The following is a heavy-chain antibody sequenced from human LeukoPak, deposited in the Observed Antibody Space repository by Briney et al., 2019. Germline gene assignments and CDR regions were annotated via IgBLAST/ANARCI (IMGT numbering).Heavy chain of an antibody. CDR1: GFPFNYYA. CDR3: AMATSWYRIDH. CDR2: VTVSDNNT. V-gene: IGHV3-23*01. J-gene: IGHJ4*02. D-gene: IGHD6-13*01. Sequence: SGGSLRFSCAASGFPFNYYAVTWVRQAPGKGLEWVSTVTVSDNNTYYADSLQGRFTLSGDRAKNTVFLQMDSLRVGDTAVYYCAMATSWYRIDHWGQGTLVTVSS.